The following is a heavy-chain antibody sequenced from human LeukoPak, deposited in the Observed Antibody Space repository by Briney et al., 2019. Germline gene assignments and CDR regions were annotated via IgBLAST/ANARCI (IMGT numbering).Heavy chain of an antibody. J-gene: IGHJ6*03. CDR2: IQNDGSNE. CDR1: GFTFSSYG. CDR3: AKDRCSNGIGCYYYYMDV. Sequence: GGSLSLSCAASGFTFSSYGVHWVRQAAGKGLGWVAYIQNDGSNEQYADSVKGRFSIYRDSSKNILYLQMNSLRAEDTAVYYCAKDRCSNGIGCYYYYMDVWGKGTTVTISS. V-gene: IGHV3-30*02. D-gene: IGHD2-8*01.